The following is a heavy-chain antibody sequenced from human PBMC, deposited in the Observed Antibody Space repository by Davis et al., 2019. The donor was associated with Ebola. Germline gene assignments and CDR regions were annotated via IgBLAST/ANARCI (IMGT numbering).Heavy chain of an antibody. J-gene: IGHJ6*04. CDR2: ISAYNGNT. V-gene: IGHV1-18*04. CDR1: GYTFPSYG. Sequence: SVPVSCLASGYTFPSYGISLVRQAPGHGLEWMGWISAYNGNTNYAQKLQGRVTMTTDTSTSTAYMELRSLRSEDTAVYYCARELIVVVVAANGYYYYGMDVWGKGTTVTVSS. D-gene: IGHD2-15*01. CDR3: ARELIVVVVAANGYYYYGMDV.